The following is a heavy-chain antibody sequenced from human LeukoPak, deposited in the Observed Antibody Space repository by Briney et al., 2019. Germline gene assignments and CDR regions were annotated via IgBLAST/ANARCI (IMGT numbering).Heavy chain of an antibody. CDR3: ARLRRGFDISGYYAFDI. J-gene: IGHJ3*02. D-gene: IGHD3-22*01. CDR1: GGSISSYY. Sequence: SETLSLTCTVSGGSISSYYWSWIRQPPGKGLEWIGYIYYSGSTNYNPSLRSRVTISVDTSKNQFSLKLTSVTAADTAVYYCARLRRGFDISGYYAFDIWGQGTMFTVSS. V-gene: IGHV4-59*01. CDR2: IYYSGST.